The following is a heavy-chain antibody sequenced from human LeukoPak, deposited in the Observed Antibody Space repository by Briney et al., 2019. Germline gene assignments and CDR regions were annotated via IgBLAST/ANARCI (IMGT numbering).Heavy chain of an antibody. V-gene: IGHV4-4*02. Sequence: SGTLSLTCAVSGGSISSSNWWSWVRQPPGKGLEWIGETFHSGTGNYNPSLKSRVTISVDKSNNQFSLRLTSVTAADTAVYYCARISNWFDPWGQGTLVTVSS. J-gene: IGHJ5*02. CDR1: GGSISSSNW. CDR2: TFHSGTG. CDR3: ARISNWFDP.